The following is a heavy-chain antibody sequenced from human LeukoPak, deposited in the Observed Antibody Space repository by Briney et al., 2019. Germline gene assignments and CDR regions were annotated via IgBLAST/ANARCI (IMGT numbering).Heavy chain of an antibody. CDR2: ISSSGSTI. J-gene: IGHJ4*02. D-gene: IGHD4-17*01. Sequence: GGSLRLSCAASGFTFSSYEMNWVRQAPGKGLEWVSYISSSGSTIYYADSVKGRFTISRDNAENSLYLQVNSLRAEDTAVYYCARITVTTSLWGQGTLVTVSS. V-gene: IGHV3-48*03. CDR3: ARITVTTSL. CDR1: GFTFSSYE.